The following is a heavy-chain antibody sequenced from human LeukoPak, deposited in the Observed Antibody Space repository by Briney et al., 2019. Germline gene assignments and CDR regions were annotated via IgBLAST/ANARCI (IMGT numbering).Heavy chain of an antibody. CDR1: GFTSKSYS. CDR3: ARDFYDSSGYSHDC. J-gene: IGHJ4*02. V-gene: IGHV3-48*02. D-gene: IGHD3-22*01. CDR2: ISSSSGAI. Sequence: GGSLRLSCAASGFTSKSYSMNWVRQAPGKGLEWVSYISSSSGAIYYADSVKGRFTISRDNAKNSLYLQMNSLRDDDTAVYYCARDFYDSSGYSHDCWGQGTLVTVSS.